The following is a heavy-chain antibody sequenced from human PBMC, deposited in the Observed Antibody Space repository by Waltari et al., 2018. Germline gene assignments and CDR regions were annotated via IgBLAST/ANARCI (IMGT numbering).Heavy chain of an antibody. CDR1: GGSISSGSYY. V-gene: IGHV4-61*02. Sequence: QVQLQESGPGLVKPSQTLSLTCTVSGGSISSGSYYWSWIRQPAGKGLEWIGRIYTSGGTNDNPSLKSGVTRSVDTSKNQFSLKLSSVTAAETAVYYCARWYSSSWYNYYGRDVWGQGTTVTVSS. CDR3: ARWYSSSWYNYYGRDV. CDR2: IYTSGGT. D-gene: IGHD6-13*01. J-gene: IGHJ6*02.